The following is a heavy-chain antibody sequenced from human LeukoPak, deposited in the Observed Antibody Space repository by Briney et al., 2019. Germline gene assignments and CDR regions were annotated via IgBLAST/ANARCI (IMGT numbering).Heavy chain of an antibody. J-gene: IGHJ4*02. CDR1: GFTFSSYG. D-gene: IGHD3-10*01. V-gene: IGHV3-30*18. CDR2: ISYDGSNK. CDR3: AKDRLLWFGELLAPLDY. Sequence: PGRSLRLSCAASGFTFSSYGMHWVRQAPGKGLEWVAVISYDGSNKYYADSVKGRFTISRDNSKNTLYLQMNSLRAEDTAVYYCAKDRLLWFGELLAPLDYWGQGTLVTVSS.